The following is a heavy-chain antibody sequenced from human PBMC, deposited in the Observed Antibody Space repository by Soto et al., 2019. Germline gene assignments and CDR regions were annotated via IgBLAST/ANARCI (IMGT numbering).Heavy chain of an antibody. D-gene: IGHD3-3*02. CDR1: GFTFSNYA. J-gene: IGHJ3*01. CDR3: AKDSISSNGIYDAFDV. Sequence: GGSLRLSCEASGFTFSNYAMAWVRQTPGEGPEWVSTIGGGDDIFYAESVQGRFIISRDDSRSTMYLQMDNLRVEDTAIYFCAKDSISSNGIYDAFDVWGQGTVGT. V-gene: IGHV3-23*01. CDR2: IGGGDDI.